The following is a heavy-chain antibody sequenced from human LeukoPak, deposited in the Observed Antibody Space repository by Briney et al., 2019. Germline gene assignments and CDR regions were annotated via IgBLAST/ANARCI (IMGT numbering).Heavy chain of an antibody. D-gene: IGHD2-15*01. V-gene: IGHV4-4*07. CDR2: IYTSGST. CDR1: GGSISSYY. J-gene: IGHJ5*02. Sequence: SSETLSLTCTVSGGSISSYYWSWIRQPAGKGLEWIGRIYTSGSTNYNPSLKSRVTMSVDTSKNQFSLKLSSVTAADTAVYYCARDLVCSGGSCYYVWFDPWGQGTLVTVSS. CDR3: ARDLVCSGGSCYYVWFDP.